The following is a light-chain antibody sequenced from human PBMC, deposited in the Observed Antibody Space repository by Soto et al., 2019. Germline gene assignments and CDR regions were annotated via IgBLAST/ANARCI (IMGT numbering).Light chain of an antibody. J-gene: IGKJ4*01. V-gene: IGKV3-11*01. CDR2: DAF. CDR3: QQRSNWPLT. Sequence: EIVLTQSPATLSLSPGERATLSCRASQSVSSYLAWYQQKPGQAPRLLIYDAFNRATGIPARCSASGSGTDFTLTISSLAPDDFAVYYCQQRSNWPLTFGGGTKVEIK. CDR1: QSVSSY.